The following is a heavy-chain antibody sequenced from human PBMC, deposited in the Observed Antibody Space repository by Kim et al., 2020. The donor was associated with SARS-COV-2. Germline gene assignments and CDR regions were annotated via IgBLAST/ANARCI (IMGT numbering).Heavy chain of an antibody. J-gene: IGHJ4*02. Sequence: YYADSGKGRFTISRDNSKNTLYLQMNSLIAEDRAVYYCARTPLYDYYFDYWGQGTLVTVSS. CDR3: ARTPLYDYYFDY. V-gene: IGHV3-30*01. D-gene: IGHD5-12*01.